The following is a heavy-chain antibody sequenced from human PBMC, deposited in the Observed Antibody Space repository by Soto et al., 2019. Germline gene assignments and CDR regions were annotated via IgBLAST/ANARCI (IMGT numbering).Heavy chain of an antibody. CDR3: ARDPGIYYGMDV. CDR2: ISSGGFTI. J-gene: IGHJ6*02. Sequence: QVQLVESGGGLVKPGGSLRLSCTASGFTFSDYYMTWIRQAPGKGLEWLSYISSGGFTIYYADSVKGRFTVSRDNAKNSMYPQMNTLRVEDTAVYYCARDPGIYYGMDVWGQGTTVTVSS. D-gene: IGHD3-10*01. V-gene: IGHV3-11*01. CDR1: GFTFSDYY.